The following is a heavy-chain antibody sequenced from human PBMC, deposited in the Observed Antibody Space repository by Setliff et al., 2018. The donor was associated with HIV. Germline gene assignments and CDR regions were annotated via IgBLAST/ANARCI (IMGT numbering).Heavy chain of an antibody. CDR3: ARPSFGIGGGSIFDS. V-gene: IGHV4-39*01. CDR2: IHHSGST. CDR1: GPSVSSTDYY. D-gene: IGHD3-3*01. J-gene: IGHJ4*02. Sequence: SETLSLTCTVSGPSVSSTDYYWGWIRLPPGKGLEWIASIHHSGSTWYNPSLKSRVTISADMSKNQFSLILFSVTASDTAIYYCARPSFGIGGGSIFDSWGQGTLVTVSS.